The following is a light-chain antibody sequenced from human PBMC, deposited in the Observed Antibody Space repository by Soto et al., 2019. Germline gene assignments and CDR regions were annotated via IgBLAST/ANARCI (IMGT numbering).Light chain of an antibody. CDR3: QQYINWPPLT. CDR2: TSS. J-gene: IGKJ4*01. V-gene: IGKV3-15*01. CDR1: QSVSSN. Sequence: EIVMTQSPATLSVSPGERATLSCRASQSVSSNFAWYQQKPGQAPRLLIYTSSTRATGIPARFSGSGSGTEFTLTISSLQSEDSAVYYCQQYINWPPLTFGGGTKVEIK.